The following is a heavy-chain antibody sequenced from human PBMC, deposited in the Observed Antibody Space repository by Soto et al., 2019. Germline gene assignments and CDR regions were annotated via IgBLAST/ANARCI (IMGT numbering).Heavy chain of an antibody. Sequence: GASVMVSCKASGVTFSSYAISWVRQAPGQGLEWMGGIIPIFGTANYAQKFQGRVTITADESTSTAYMELSSLRSEDTAVYYCARVSIAARRSWFDPWGQGTLVTVSS. D-gene: IGHD6-6*01. V-gene: IGHV1-69*13. J-gene: IGHJ5*02. CDR3: ARVSIAARRSWFDP. CDR2: IIPIFGTA. CDR1: GVTFSSYA.